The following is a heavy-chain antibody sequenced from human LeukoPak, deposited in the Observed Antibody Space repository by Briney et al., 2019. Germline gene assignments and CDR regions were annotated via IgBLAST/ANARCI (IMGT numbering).Heavy chain of an antibody. J-gene: IGHJ1*01. D-gene: IGHD3-9*01. Sequence: PSETLSLTCAVYGGSFSGYYWSWIRQPPGKGLEWIGEINHSGSTNYNPSLKSRVTISVDTSKNQFSLKLSSVTAADTAVYYCARAYYDISTGSEGYFQHWGQGTLVTVSS. CDR3: ARAYYDISTGSEGYFQH. V-gene: IGHV4-34*01. CDR1: GGSFSGYY. CDR2: INHSGST.